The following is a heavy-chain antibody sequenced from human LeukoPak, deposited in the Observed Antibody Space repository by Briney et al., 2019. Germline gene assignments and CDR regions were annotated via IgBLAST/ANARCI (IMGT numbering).Heavy chain of an antibody. CDR2: LSGSGITT. CDR3: AKVIYSSGWSYFDY. Sequence: PGGSLRLSCAASGFTFSNSAMSWVRQAPGKGLEWVSTLSGSGITTYYADSVKGRFTISRDNSKNTLYLQMNSLRAEDTAAYYCAKVIYSSGWSYFDYWGHGTPVTVSS. V-gene: IGHV3-23*01. J-gene: IGHJ4*01. CDR1: GFTFSNSA. D-gene: IGHD6-19*01.